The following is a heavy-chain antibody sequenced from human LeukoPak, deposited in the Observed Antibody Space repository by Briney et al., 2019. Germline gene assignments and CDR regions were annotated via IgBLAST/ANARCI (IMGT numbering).Heavy chain of an antibody. Sequence: GRSLRLSCAASGFTFGDYAMHWVRHAPGKGLEWVSGISWNSGSIVYADSVKGRFTIYRDNAKNSLYMQMKSLRVEDTAVYYCARPSNEGQWLVGQGVDYWGQGTLVTVSS. CDR3: ARPSNEGQWLVGQGVDY. D-gene: IGHD6-19*01. V-gene: IGHV3-9*01. CDR1: GFTFGDYA. J-gene: IGHJ4*02. CDR2: ISWNSGSI.